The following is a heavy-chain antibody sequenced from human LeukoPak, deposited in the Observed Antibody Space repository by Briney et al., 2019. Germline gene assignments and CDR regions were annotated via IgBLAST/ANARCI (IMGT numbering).Heavy chain of an antibody. CDR2: IRTKANSYAT. CDR3: TRRGIAARQYYFDY. J-gene: IGHJ4*02. Sequence: GGSLRLSCAASGFTFSGSAMHWVRQASGKGLEWVGRIRTKANSYATAYAASVKGRFTISRDDSKNTAYLQMNRLKTEDTAVYYCTRRGIAARQYYFDYWGQGTLVTVSS. V-gene: IGHV3-73*01. CDR1: GFTFSGSA. D-gene: IGHD6-6*01.